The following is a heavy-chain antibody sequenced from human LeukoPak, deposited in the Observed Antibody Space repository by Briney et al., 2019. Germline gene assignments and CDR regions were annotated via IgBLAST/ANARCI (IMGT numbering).Heavy chain of an antibody. D-gene: IGHD2-15*01. J-gene: IGHJ2*01. CDR2: IYYSGST. CDR3: ARDSPGYCSGGSCYKDWYFDL. CDR1: GGSISSGGYY. Sequence: TLSLTCTVSGGSISSGGYYWSWIRQHPGKGLEWIGYIYYSGSTYYNPSLKSRVTISVDTSKNQFSLKLSSVTAADTAVYYCARDSPGYCSGGSCYKDWYFDLWGRGTLVTVSS. V-gene: IGHV4-31*03.